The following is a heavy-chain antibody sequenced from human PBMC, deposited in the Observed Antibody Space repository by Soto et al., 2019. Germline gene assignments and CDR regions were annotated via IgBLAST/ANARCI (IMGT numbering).Heavy chain of an antibody. CDR1: GGSISSYY. CDR3: ARVSRYCSSTSCTDYYYGMDV. J-gene: IGHJ6*02. CDR2: IYYSGST. Sequence: SETLSLTCTVSGGSISSYYWSWIRQPPGKGLEWIGYIYYSGSTNYNPSLKSRVTISVDTSKNQFSLKLSSVTAADTAVYYCARVSRYCSSTSCTDYYYGMDVWGQGTTVTVSS. D-gene: IGHD2-2*01. V-gene: IGHV4-59*01.